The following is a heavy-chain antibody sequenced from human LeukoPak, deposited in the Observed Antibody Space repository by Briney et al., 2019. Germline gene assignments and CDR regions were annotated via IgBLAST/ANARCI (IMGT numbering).Heavy chain of an antibody. D-gene: IGHD5-24*01. CDR3: ARDLGDGYTIDY. CDR2: ISSSSSYI. Sequence: GGSLRLSCAAFAFTFSSYSMNWVRQAPGKGLEWVSSISSSSSYIYYADSVKGRFTISRDNAKNSLYLQMNSLRAEDTAVYYCARDLGDGYTIDYWGQGTLVTVSS. CDR1: AFTFSSYS. V-gene: IGHV3-21*01. J-gene: IGHJ4*02.